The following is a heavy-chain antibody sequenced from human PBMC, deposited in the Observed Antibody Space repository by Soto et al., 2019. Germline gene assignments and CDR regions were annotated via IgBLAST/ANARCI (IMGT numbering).Heavy chain of an antibody. J-gene: IGHJ6*02. CDR1: GGTFNNYA. V-gene: IGHV1-69*01. CDR3: ARGLRTGNYGMDV. D-gene: IGHD2-15*01. CDR2: IIPMFETV. Sequence: QEQLLQSGAEVRKPGSSVKVSCKASGGTFNNYAVSWVRQAPGQGLEWMGGIIPMFETVNYAQRFQGRLTIAADGSTSTAYMELTSLTSADTAIYFCARGLRTGNYGMDVWGQGTTVTVSS.